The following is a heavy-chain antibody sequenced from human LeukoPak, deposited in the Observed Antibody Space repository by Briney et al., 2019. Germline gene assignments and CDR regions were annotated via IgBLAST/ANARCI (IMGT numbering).Heavy chain of an antibody. CDR1: GFTFNKYW. CDR3: ARVYYYSGTYYLSFFDH. Sequence: GGSLRLSCAASGFTFNKYWLTWVRQAPGKGLEWVAHINQDDSQIYYLESVEGRFTITRDNARNSLHLQMNSLRAEDTALYYCARVYYYSGTYYLSFFDHWGQGTPVTVSS. D-gene: IGHD3-10*01. V-gene: IGHV3-7*01. CDR2: INQDDSQI. J-gene: IGHJ4*02.